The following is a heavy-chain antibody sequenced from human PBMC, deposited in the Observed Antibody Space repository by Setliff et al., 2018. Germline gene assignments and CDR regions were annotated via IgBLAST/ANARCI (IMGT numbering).Heavy chain of an antibody. D-gene: IGHD3-3*01. J-gene: IGHJ4*02. CDR2: INPSGGFT. Sequence: GASVKVSCKASGYTFTSYGISWVRQAPGQGLEWMGIINPSGGFTSYAQKFQDRVTMTRDTSTSTVYMELSSLRSGGTAMYYCARELLFGGVIFGYWGQGTLVTAPQ. CDR1: GYTFTSYG. V-gene: IGHV1-46*01. CDR3: ARELLFGGVIFGY.